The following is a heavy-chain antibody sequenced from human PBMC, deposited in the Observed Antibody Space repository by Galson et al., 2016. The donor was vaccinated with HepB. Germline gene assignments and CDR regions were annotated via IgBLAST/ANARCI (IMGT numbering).Heavy chain of an antibody. V-gene: IGHV3-66*01. J-gene: IGHJ3*02. Sequence: SLRLSCAASGFSVSSNYMSWVRQAPGKGLEWVSLISNGDTTYYADSVKGRFTISRDISKNTLFLQMNSLTPEDTAVYYCARDGFYDVWRATEAFDSWGQGTTVTVSS. CDR3: ARDGFYDVWRATEAFDS. CDR2: ISNGDTT. CDR1: GFSVSSNY. D-gene: IGHD3-3*01.